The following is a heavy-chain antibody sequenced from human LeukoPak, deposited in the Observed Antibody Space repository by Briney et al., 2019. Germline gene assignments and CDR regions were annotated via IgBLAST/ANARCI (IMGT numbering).Heavy chain of an antibody. D-gene: IGHD5-24*01. CDR3: GRDTGYGYNSYFDY. Sequence: GGSLRLSCAASGVTFSTYWIHWVRQAPGQGLVWVSRISSDGSRTDYADSVKGRFTISRDNAKNTVYLQMNSLRAEDTAVYYCGRDTGYGYNSYFDYWGQGTLVTVSS. CDR2: ISSDGSRT. CDR1: GVTFSTYW. V-gene: IGHV3-74*01. J-gene: IGHJ4*02.